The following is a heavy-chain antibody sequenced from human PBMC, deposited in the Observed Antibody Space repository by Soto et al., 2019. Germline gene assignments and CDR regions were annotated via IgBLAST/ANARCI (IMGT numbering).Heavy chain of an antibody. J-gene: IGHJ4*02. CDR2: INPKTGDT. CDR3: ARQLAYCGGDCYTEPIDY. V-gene: IGHV1-2*02. Sequence: ASVKVSCKASGYTFVAYYVFWVRQAPGHGLEWMGWINPKTGDTNYAQNFQGRVTMTRDTSVTTAYMELSRLTSDDTALYYCARQLAYCGGDCYTEPIDYWGQGTPLTVS. CDR1: GYTFVAYY. D-gene: IGHD2-21*02.